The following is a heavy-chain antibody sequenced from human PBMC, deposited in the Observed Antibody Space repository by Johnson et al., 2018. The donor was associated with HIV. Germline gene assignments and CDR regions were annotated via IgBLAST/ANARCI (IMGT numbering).Heavy chain of an antibody. J-gene: IGHJ3*02. V-gene: IGHV3-23*04. Sequence: EQLVESGGGLVQPGGSLRLSCAASGFTFSSYAMSWVRQAPGKGLEWVCGISGNGGSTSSADSVKGRFTLPSDNSKNTLYLQMNSLRAEDTAVYYCAKVLAGLAARPVTFDAFDIWGQGTMVTVSS. CDR1: GFTFSSYA. D-gene: IGHD6-6*01. CDR2: ISGNGGST. CDR3: AKVLAGLAARPVTFDAFDI.